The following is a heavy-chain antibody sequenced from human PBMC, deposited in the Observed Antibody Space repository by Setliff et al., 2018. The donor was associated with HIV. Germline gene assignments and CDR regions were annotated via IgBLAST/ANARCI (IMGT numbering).Heavy chain of an antibody. Sequence: SETLSLTCTVSGGSISSGSYYWSWIRQPAGKGLEWIGRIYTSGSTNYNPSLKSRVTISVDMSKNQFSLKLTSVSAADTAVYYCARDRIEVLVDGPHDVFDIWGRGTMVTVSS. V-gene: IGHV4-61*02. CDR3: ARDRIEVLVDGPHDVFDI. D-gene: IGHD2-2*01. J-gene: IGHJ3*02. CDR1: GGSISSGSYY. CDR2: IYTSGST.